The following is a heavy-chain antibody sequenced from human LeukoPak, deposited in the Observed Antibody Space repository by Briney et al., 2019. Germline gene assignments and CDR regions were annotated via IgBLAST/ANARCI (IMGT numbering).Heavy chain of an antibody. Sequence: PSETLSLTCTVSGGSISVYYWSWIRQSPGKGLEWIGYIYYSGSTNYNPSLKSRVAISADTSKNQFSLKLSSVTAADTAVYYCARHGTSSYYYYAMDVWGQGTTVTVSS. D-gene: IGHD1-1*01. CDR3: ARHGTSSYYYYAMDV. J-gene: IGHJ6*02. CDR2: IYYSGST. V-gene: IGHV4-59*08. CDR1: GGSISVYY.